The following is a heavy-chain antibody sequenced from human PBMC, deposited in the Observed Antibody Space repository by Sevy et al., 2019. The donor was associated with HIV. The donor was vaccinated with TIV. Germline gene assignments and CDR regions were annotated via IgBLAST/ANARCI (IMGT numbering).Heavy chain of an antibody. Sequence: GGSLRLSCAASGFTFRTYSMYWVRQAPVKGLEWVALISFDGNYPKYADSVKGRFTISRDNSNNRLHLQMSSLRVEDTAVYYCARDPNQDAFDIWGQGTVVTVSS. D-gene: IGHD2-2*01. J-gene: IGHJ3*02. CDR1: GFTFRTYS. CDR2: ISFDGNYP. V-gene: IGHV3-30-3*01. CDR3: ARDPNQDAFDI.